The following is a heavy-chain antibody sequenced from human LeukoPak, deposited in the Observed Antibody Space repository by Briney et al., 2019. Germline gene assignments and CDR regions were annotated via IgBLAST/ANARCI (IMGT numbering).Heavy chain of an antibody. J-gene: IGHJ4*02. V-gene: IGHV4-38-2*02. D-gene: IGHD3-22*01. Sequence: SETLSLTCSVSGYSISSAYYWAWIRQPPGKGLEWIGTIYYSGSTYYNPSLKSRVTVSVDTSKNQFSLKVTSVTAADTAVYYCARDVVTKIQYWGQGILVSVSS. CDR2: IYYSGST. CDR3: ARDVVTKIQY. CDR1: GYSISSAYY.